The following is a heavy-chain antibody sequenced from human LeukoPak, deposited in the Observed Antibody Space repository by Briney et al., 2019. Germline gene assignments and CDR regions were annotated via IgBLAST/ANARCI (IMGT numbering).Heavy chain of an antibody. CDR1: GFTFSNYA. Sequence: PGGSLRLSCAASGFTFSNYAMHWVRQAPGKGLEWVAVISYDGNNKYHADSVKGRFTISRDNSKKKLYLQMNSLRAEDTAVYYCARDSEPGSGYYGGNIPFVYWGQGTLVTVSS. CDR2: ISYDGNNK. V-gene: IGHV3-30-3*01. CDR3: ARDSEPGSGYYGGNIPFVY. D-gene: IGHD4-23*01. J-gene: IGHJ4*02.